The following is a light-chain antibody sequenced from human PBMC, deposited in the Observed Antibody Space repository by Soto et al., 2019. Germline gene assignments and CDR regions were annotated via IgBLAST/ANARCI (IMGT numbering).Light chain of an antibody. J-gene: IGKJ5*01. CDR3: HSRA. CDR1: QSSSSW. V-gene: IGKV1-5*01. Sequence: DIQMTQSPSTLSPSPGDGATITCRASQSSSSWLAWYQQKPGKAGKLLIYDASSLESGVPSRFSGSGSETEFTLTISRVQPDDFATYFCHSRAFGQGTRLEIK. CDR2: DAS.